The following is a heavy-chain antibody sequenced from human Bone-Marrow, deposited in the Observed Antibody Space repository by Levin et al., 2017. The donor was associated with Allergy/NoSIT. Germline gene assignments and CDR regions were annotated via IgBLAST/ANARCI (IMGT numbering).Heavy chain of an antibody. V-gene: IGHV3-21*01. D-gene: IGHD2-15*01. CDR2: ISVTGSYI. Sequence: GGSLRLSCSASGFTFYNYNMHWVRQTPGKGLEWVSSISVTGSYIYYADSVKGRFTISRANTKNSLSLQMNSLRAEDTAVYYCARDPMTCSGGGCYRFHYWGRGALVTVSS. J-gene: IGHJ4*02. CDR3: ARDPMTCSGGGCYRFHY. CDR1: GFTFYNYN.